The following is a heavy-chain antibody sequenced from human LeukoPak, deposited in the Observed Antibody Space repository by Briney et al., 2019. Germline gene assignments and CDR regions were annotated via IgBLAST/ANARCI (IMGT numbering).Heavy chain of an antibody. V-gene: IGHV3-23*01. D-gene: IGHD6-13*01. Sequence: PGGSLRLSCAASGLIFSNYAMSWVRQAPGKGLEWVWAIGGSGDSTYYADSVKGRFTISRDNSKNTLYVQMNSLGAEDTAVYYCAKAQSSKYYYFGMDVWGQGTTVTVSS. CDR3: AKAQSSKYYYFGMDV. CDR1: GLIFSNYA. J-gene: IGHJ6*02. CDR2: IGGSGDST.